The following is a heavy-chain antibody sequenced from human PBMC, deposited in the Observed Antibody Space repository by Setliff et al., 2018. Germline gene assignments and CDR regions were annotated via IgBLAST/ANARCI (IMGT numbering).Heavy chain of an antibody. V-gene: IGHV1-18*04. CDR1: GYTFNRYG. J-gene: IGHJ5*02. CDR2: ISPYNGNT. CDR3: ARDVPLTTVTKNYFGP. D-gene: IGHD4-17*01. Sequence: ASVKVSCKASGYTFNRYGISWLRQAPGQGLEWLGWISPYNGNTKYAQTVEDRISMTTDTSTRTSYMELSSLRSVDTAVYYCARDVPLTTVTKNYFGPWGQGTLVTVSS.